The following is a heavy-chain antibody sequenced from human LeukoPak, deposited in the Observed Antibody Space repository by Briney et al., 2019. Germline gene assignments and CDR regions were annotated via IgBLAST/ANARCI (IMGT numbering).Heavy chain of an antibody. V-gene: IGHV3-30*04. CDR3: AKLFESGTYNNFFHY. Sequence: SGGSLRLSCAASGFTFSNYANHWVRQGPGKGLEWVAVISYDGSHQDYADSVKGRFTISRDNSKNTLYLHMNSLRAEDTAVYYCAKLFESGTYNNFFHYWGQGTLVTVFS. J-gene: IGHJ4*02. CDR2: ISYDGSHQ. D-gene: IGHD3-10*01. CDR1: GFTFSNYA.